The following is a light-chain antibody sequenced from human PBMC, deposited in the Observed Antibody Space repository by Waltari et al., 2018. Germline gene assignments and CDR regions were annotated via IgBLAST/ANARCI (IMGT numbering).Light chain of an antibody. CDR1: SSNIGNYF. CDR3: ATWDNSLTAVV. J-gene: IGLJ2*01. Sequence: QSVLPQPPSVSAAPGQKVTISCSGSSSNIGNYFVSWYHQLPGATPKLLIYDNYKRPSGIPDRFSASKSGTSATLDITGLQIGDEADYYCATWDNSLTAVVFGGGTKLTVL. CDR2: DNY. V-gene: IGLV1-51*01.